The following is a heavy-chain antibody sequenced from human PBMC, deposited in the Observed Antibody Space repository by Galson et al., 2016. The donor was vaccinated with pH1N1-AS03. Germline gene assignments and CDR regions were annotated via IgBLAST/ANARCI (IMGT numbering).Heavy chain of an antibody. J-gene: IGHJ2*01. V-gene: IGHV6-1*01. CDR3: ALNSNWYFDV. Sequence: CAISGDSVSSESAHWNWIRQTPSRGLEWLGRTYYRSKWFHEYAVSVKGRITITPDTSKNDFSLHLQSVTPEDSAVYYCALNSNWYFDVWGRGSLVNVSS. CDR1: GDSVSSESAH. CDR2: TYYRSKWFH. D-gene: IGHD4-11*01.